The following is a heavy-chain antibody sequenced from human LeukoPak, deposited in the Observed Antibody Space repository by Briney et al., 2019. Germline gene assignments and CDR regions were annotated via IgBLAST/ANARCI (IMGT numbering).Heavy chain of an antibody. CDR3: ARGPEPYYYYGMDV. CDR1: GFTFSSYG. D-gene: IGHD1-14*01. CDR2: IWYDGSNK. Sequence: GGSLRLSCAASGFTFSSYGMHWVRQAPGKGLEWVAVIWYDGSNKYYADSVKGRFTISRDNSKNTLYLQMNSLGAEDTAVYYCARGPEPYYYYGMDVWGQGTTVTVSS. J-gene: IGHJ6*02. V-gene: IGHV3-33*01.